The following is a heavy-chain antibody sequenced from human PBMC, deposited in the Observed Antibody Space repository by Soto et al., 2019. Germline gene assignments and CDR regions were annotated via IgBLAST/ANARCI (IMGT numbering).Heavy chain of an antibody. V-gene: IGHV1-18*01. Sequence: QVQLVQSGAEVKKPGASVKVSCKASGYTFTSYGISWVRQAPGQGREWMGWISAYNGNTNYAQKLQGRVTMTTDTSRSTACMELRSLRSDDTAVYYCARGGFGEGGYYYYYAGMDVWGQGSTVTVSS. J-gene: IGHJ6*02. CDR2: ISAYNGNT. CDR3: ARGGFGEGGYYYYYAGMDV. D-gene: IGHD3-10*01. CDR1: GYTFTSYG.